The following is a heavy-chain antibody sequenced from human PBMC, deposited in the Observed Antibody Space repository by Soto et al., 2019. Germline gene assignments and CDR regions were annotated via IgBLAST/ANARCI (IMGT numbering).Heavy chain of an antibody. CDR3: AKDLLYSGSTYYFDY. Sequence: GSLRLSCAASGFTFISYAISFCGHSPLKWLEWVSAISGSGGSTYYADSVKGRFTISRDNSKNTLYLQMNSLSAEDTAVYYCAKDLLYSGSTYYFDYWGQGTLVTVSS. CDR2: ISGSGGST. V-gene: IGHV3-23*01. D-gene: IGHD1-26*01. CDR1: GFTFISYA. J-gene: IGHJ4*02.